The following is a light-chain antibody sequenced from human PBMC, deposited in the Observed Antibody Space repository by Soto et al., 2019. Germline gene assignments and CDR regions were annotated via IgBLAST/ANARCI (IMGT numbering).Light chain of an antibody. V-gene: IGKV3-11*01. Sequence: EIVFTQSPATLSFSPGDRATLACRASQSVRSFLAWYQQKPGQAPRLLIYDASNRATGVPARFSGSGSGTDFTLTISSLEPEDFAVYYCQQRSNWPPITFGQGTRLEIK. CDR3: QQRSNWPPIT. CDR2: DAS. CDR1: QSVRSF. J-gene: IGKJ5*01.